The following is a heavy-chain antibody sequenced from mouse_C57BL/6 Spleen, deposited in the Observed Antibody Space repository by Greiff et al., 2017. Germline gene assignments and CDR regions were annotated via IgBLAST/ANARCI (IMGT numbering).Heavy chain of an antibody. CDR2: IRNKANGYTT. CDR1: GFTFTDYY. CDR3: ARYYYGSSHYYAMDY. D-gene: IGHD1-1*01. J-gene: IGHJ4*01. V-gene: IGHV7-3*01. Sequence: EVKLMESGGGLVQPGGSLSLSCAASGFTFTDYYMSWVRQPPGKALEWLGFIRNKANGYTTEYSASVKGRFTISRDNSQSILYLQMNALRAEDSATYYCARYYYGSSHYYAMDYWGQGTSVTVSS.